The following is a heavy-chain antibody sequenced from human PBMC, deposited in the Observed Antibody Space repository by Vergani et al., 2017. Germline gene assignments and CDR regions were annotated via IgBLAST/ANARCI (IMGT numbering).Heavy chain of an antibody. Sequence: QLQLQESGPGLVKPSETLSLICTVSGGSIRSGSHYWSWIRQPAGKGPEWIGHIHHGGSTDPNPSFKSRVSISVDTSKSQFSLKLNSVTDADTDVYYCARSRPYCTSGSCPAIWGQGTLVTVSS. V-gene: IGHV4-61*02. D-gene: IGHD2-15*01. CDR3: ARSRPYCTSGSCPAI. CDR1: GGSIRSGSHY. J-gene: IGHJ4*02. CDR2: IHHGGST.